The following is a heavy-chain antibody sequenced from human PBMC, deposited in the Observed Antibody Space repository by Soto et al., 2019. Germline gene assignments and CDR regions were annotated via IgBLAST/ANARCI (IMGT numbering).Heavy chain of an antibody. V-gene: IGHV1-46*01. CDR2: INPSGGST. Sequence: QVQLVQSGAEVKKPGASVKVSCKVSGYTFTSYYMHWVRQAPGQGLEWMGIINPSGGSTSYAQKFQGRVTMTRDKSTSTVYMELSSLRSEDTAVYYCASGSRQPHGNYWGQGTLVTVSS. CDR1: GYTFTSYY. CDR3: ASGSRQPHGNY. D-gene: IGHD1-26*01. J-gene: IGHJ4*02.